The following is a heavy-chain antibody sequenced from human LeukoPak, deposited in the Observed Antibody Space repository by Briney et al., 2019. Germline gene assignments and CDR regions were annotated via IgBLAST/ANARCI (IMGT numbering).Heavy chain of an antibody. D-gene: IGHD1-1*01. V-gene: IGHV4-4*07. CDR1: GGSMNSYY. Sequence: SETLSLTCTVSGGSMNSYYWCWIRQPAAKGLEWIGHIYTSGSTNYNPSLKSRVTMSVDTSKHQFSLKLSSVTAADTAVYYCVRNGLPADYWGQGTLVTVSS. CDR2: IYTSGST. CDR3: VRNGLPADY. J-gene: IGHJ4*02.